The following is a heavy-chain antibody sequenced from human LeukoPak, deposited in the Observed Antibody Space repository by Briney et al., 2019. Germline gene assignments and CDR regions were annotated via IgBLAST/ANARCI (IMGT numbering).Heavy chain of an antibody. CDR1: GFTFSSYA. CDR2: IIASGGNT. Sequence: GGSLRLSCAASGFTFSSYAMGWVRQAPGKGLEWVSAIIASGGNTYYADSVKGRVTIFIDNSKNTLYLQVNSLRAEDTAVYYCAKGNGYSYGRYYFDYWGQGTLVTVSS. J-gene: IGHJ4*02. CDR3: AKGNGYSYGRYYFDY. V-gene: IGHV3-23*01. D-gene: IGHD5-18*01.